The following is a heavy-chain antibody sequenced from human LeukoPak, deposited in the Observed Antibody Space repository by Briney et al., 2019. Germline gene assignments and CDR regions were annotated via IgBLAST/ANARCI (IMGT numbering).Heavy chain of an antibody. CDR2: INHSGST. CDR1: GFTFSSYG. J-gene: IGHJ5*02. Sequence: PGGSLRLSCAASGFTFSSYGMHWVRQAPGKGLEWIGEINHSGSTNYNPSLKSRVTISVDTSKNQFSLKLSSVTAADTAVYYCARGRRTIPVVVPAAAYPYNWFDPWGQGTLVTVSS. D-gene: IGHD2-2*01. V-gene: IGHV4-34*01. CDR3: ARGRRTIPVVVPAAAYPYNWFDP.